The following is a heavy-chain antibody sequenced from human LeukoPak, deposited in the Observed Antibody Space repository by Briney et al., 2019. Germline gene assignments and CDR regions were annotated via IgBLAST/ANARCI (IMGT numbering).Heavy chain of an antibody. CDR3: TRAYSSGWYGAFDY. V-gene: IGHV3-49*04. Sequence: GGSLRLSCAASGFTFSNAWMSWVRQAPGKGLEWVGFIRSKAYGGTTEYAASVKGRFTISRDDSKSIAYLQMNSLKTEDTAVYYCTRAYSSGWYGAFDYWGQGTLVTVSS. J-gene: IGHJ4*02. CDR1: GFTFSNAW. CDR2: IRSKAYGGTT. D-gene: IGHD6-19*01.